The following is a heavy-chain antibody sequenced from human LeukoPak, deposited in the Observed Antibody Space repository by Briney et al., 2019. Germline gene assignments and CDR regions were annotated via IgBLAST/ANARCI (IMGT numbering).Heavy chain of an antibody. D-gene: IGHD3-22*01. CDR1: GGSISSGTYY. CDR2: IHYSGDT. Sequence: SGTLSLTCSVSGGSISSGTYYWAWIRQPPGKGPEWIGTIHYSGDTYYNPSLKSRVTISVDPPKKQFFLNLSPVTAADTAVYYCSRLGDYYDPPGYWGQGTLVTVSS. V-gene: IGHV4-39*01. J-gene: IGHJ4*02. CDR3: SRLGDYYDPPGY.